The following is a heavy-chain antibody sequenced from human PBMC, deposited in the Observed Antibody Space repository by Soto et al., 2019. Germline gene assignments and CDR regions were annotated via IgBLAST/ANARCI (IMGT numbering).Heavy chain of an antibody. J-gene: IGHJ4*02. CDR2: INHSGST. D-gene: IGHD4-17*01. V-gene: IGHV4-34*01. Sequence: SETLSLTCAVYGGSFSGYYWSWIRQPPGKGLEWIGEINHSGSTNYNPSLKSRVTISVDTSKNQFSLKLSSVTAADTAVYYCARGRDYGDYVADYWGQGTLVTVSS. CDR1: GGSFSGYY. CDR3: ARGRDYGDYVADY.